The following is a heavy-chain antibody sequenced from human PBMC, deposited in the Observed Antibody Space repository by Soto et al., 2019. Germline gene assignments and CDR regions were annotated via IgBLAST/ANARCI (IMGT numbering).Heavy chain of an antibody. V-gene: IGHV4-34*01. D-gene: IGHD3-9*01. CDR2: INHSGST. CDR3: ARDPQIRYFDWLLTAGAFDI. J-gene: IGHJ3*02. CDR1: GGSFSGYY. Sequence: QVQLQQWGAGLLKPSETLSLTCAVYGGSFSGYYWSWIRQPPGKGLEWIGEINHSGSTNYNPSLKSRVTLSVDTSKNQFSLKLSSVTAADTAVYYCARDPQIRYFDWLLTAGAFDIWGQGTMVTVSS.